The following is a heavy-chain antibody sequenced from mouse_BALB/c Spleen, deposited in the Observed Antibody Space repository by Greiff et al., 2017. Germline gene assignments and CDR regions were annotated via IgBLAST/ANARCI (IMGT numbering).Heavy chain of an antibody. D-gene: IGHD3-2*01. J-gene: IGHJ4*01. Sequence: VQLQQSGAELAKPGASVKMSCKASGYTFTSYWMHWVKQRPGQGLEWIGYINPSTGYTEYNQKFKDKATLTADKSSSTAYMQLSSLTSEDSAVYYCARRQLGLLYAMDYWGQGTSVTVSS. CDR2: INPSTGYT. CDR1: GYTFTSYW. CDR3: ARRQLGLLYAMDY. V-gene: IGHV1-7*01.